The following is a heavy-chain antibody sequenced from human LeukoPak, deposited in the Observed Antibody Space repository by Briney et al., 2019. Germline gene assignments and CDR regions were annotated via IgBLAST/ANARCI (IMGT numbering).Heavy chain of an antibody. CDR1: GYTFTGYY. J-gene: IGHJ6*02. CDR3: ARDITPVYYDFWSGYSDYYYGMDV. CDR2: INPNSGGT. D-gene: IGHD3-3*01. V-gene: IGHV1-2*02. Sequence: ASVKVSCKASGYTFTGYYMHWVRQAPGQGLEWMGWINPNSGGTNYAQKFQGRVTMTRDTSIGTAYMELSRLRSDDTAVYYCARDITPVYYDFWSGYSDYYYGMDVWGQGTTVTVSS.